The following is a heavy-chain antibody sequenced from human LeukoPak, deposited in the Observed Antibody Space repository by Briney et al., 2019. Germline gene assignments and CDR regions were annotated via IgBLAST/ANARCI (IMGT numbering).Heavy chain of an antibody. V-gene: IGHV4-4*07. CDR1: GDSITYFY. J-gene: IGHJ4*02. CDR3: ARGFGGQEVFDY. CDR2: IYTSGGT. Sequence: SETLSLTCSVSGDSITYFYWSWIRQAAGKGLEWIGRIYTSGGTNYNPSLKSRVTISVDAPRNQFSLKLSSVIAADTAVYYCARGFGGQEVFDYWGQGALVTVSS. D-gene: IGHD2-15*01.